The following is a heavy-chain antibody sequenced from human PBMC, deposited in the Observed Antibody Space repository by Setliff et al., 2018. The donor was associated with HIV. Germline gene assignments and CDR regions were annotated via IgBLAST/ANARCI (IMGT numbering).Heavy chain of an antibody. V-gene: IGHV4-4*02. CDR2: IYHSGST. Sequence: SETLSLTCAVSRGSISSDNWWTWLRQPPGKGLEWIGEIYHSGSTNYNASLKSRVTISIDKSKSQFSLKLSSVTAADAALYYCARGQHSSTWGALFDYWGQGTLVTVSS. CDR1: RGSISSDNW. J-gene: IGHJ4*02. D-gene: IGHD6-13*01. CDR3: ARGQHSSTWGALFDY.